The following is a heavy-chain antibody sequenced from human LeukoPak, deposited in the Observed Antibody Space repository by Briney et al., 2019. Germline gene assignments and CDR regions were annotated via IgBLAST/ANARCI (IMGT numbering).Heavy chain of an antibody. CDR3: ARDHHRRLYDSQARDTFDI. CDR2: ISGSGGST. D-gene: IGHD3-22*01. Sequence: GGSLRLSCAASGFTFSSYAMSWVRQAPGKGLEWVSAISGSGGSTYYADSVKGRFTISRDNAKNSLYLQMNSLRAEDTAVYYCARDHHRRLYDSQARDTFDIWGQGTMVTVSS. J-gene: IGHJ3*02. CDR1: GFTFSSYA. V-gene: IGHV3-23*01.